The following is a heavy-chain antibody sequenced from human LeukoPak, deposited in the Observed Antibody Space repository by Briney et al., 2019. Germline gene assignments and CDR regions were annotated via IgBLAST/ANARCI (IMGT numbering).Heavy chain of an antibody. J-gene: IGHJ5*02. D-gene: IGHD4/OR15-4a*01. Sequence: PSDTLSLTCAVSGYSISSDNWWGWIRQPPGKGLEWIGYIHYSGITYYSPSLKSRVTLSVDTSKNQFSLRLSSVTAVDTAVYYCAGKPNAVYWFDPWGQGTLVTVSS. CDR2: IHYSGIT. V-gene: IGHV4-28*01. CDR3: AGKPNAVYWFDP. CDR1: GYSISSDNW.